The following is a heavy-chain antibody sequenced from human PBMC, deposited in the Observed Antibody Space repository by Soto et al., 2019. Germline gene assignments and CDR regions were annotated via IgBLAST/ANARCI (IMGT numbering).Heavy chain of an antibody. J-gene: IGHJ6*02. V-gene: IGHV3-49*03. Sequence: LSLSCTACGFTFGDYPMSWFRQATGKGLEWVGFIRSKAYGGTTEYAASVKGRFTISRDDSKSIAYLQMNSLKTEDTAVYYCTRDPPGWFEWELLDYYYGMDVWGQGTTVTGSS. CDR2: IRSKAYGGTT. D-gene: IGHD1-26*01. CDR1: GFTFGDYP. CDR3: TRDPPGWFEWELLDYYYGMDV.